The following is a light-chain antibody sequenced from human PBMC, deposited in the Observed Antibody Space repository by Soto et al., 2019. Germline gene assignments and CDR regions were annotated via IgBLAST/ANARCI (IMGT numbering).Light chain of an antibody. CDR1: HSDVGGYNY. J-gene: IGLJ1*01. V-gene: IGLV2-14*03. CDR2: DVS. CDR3: SSYTSSSTLSTYV. Sequence: QSALTRPXSVCGSPGQSITISCTGTHSDVGGYNYVSWYQHHPGKAPKLMIYDVSNRPSGVSNRFSGSKSGNTASLIISGLQAEDAADYYCSSYTSSSTLSTYVFGTGTKVTVL.